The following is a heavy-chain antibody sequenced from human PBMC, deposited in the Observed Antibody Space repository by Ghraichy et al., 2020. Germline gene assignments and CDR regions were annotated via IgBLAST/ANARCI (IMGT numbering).Heavy chain of an antibody. Sequence: GGSLRLSCAASGFTFSSYGMHWVRQAPGKGLEWVAVIWYDGSNKYYADSVKGRFTISRDNSKNTLYLQMNSLRAEDTAVYYCASAYGSGYTYFDYWGQGTLVTVSS. V-gene: IGHV3-33*01. CDR1: GFTFSSYG. CDR3: ASAYGSGYTYFDY. J-gene: IGHJ4*02. D-gene: IGHD3-22*01. CDR2: IWYDGSNK.